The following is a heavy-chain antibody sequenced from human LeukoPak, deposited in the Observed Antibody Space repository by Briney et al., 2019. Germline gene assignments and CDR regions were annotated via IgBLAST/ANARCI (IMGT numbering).Heavy chain of an antibody. V-gene: IGHV4-39*07. J-gene: IGHJ3*02. CDR1: GGSISSSSYY. Sequence: PSETLSLTCTVSGGSISSSSYYWGWIRQPPGKGLEWIGSIYYSGSTYYNPSLKSRVTISVDTFKNQFSLKLSSVTAADTAVYYCARAGSGHGAFDIWGQGTMVTVSS. D-gene: IGHD1-26*01. CDR2: IYYSGST. CDR3: ARAGSGHGAFDI.